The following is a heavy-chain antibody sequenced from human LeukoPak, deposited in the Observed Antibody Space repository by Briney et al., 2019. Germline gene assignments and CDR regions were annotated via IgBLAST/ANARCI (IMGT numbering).Heavy chain of an antibody. J-gene: IGHJ1*01. CDR3: ARGTIGSYSSVHD. CDR2: IIPILGIA. Sequence: SVKVSCKASGGTFSSYAISWVRQAPGQGLEWMGRIIPILGIANYAQKFQGRVTITADKSTSTAYMELSRLTPDDTAVYFCARGTIGSYSSVHDWGQGTLVTVSS. D-gene: IGHD1-26*01. V-gene: IGHV1-69*04. CDR1: GGTFSSYA.